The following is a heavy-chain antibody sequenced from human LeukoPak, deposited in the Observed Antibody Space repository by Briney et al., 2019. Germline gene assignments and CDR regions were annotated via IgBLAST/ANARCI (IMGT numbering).Heavy chain of an antibody. CDR2: IIPIFGTA. V-gene: IGHV1-69*05. Sequence: GASVKVSCKASGGTFSSYAISWVRQAPGQGLEWMGGIIPIFGTANYAQKFQGRVTITTDESTSTAYMELSSLRSEDTAVYYCAIPETSNGFDPWGQGTLVTVSS. CDR3: AIPETSNGFDP. D-gene: IGHD2-2*01. CDR1: GGTFSSYA. J-gene: IGHJ5*02.